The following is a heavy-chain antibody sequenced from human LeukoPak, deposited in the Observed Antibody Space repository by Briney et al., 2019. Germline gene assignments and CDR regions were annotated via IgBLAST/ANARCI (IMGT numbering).Heavy chain of an antibody. J-gene: IGHJ4*02. Sequence: SETLSLTCAVYGGSFSGYYWSWIRQPPGKGLEWIGEINHSGSTNYNPSLKSRVTISVDTSKNQFSLKLSSVTAADTAVYYCARQGLGGGNSDDYWGQGTLVTVSS. CDR3: ARQGLGGGNSDDY. CDR1: GGSFSGYY. D-gene: IGHD4-23*01. CDR2: INHSGST. V-gene: IGHV4-34*01.